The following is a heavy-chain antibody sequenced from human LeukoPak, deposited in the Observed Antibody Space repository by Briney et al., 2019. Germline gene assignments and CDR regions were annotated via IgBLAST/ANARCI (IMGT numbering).Heavy chain of an antibody. J-gene: IGHJ2*01. V-gene: IGHV1-2*02. CDR2: INPNSGGT. CDR1: GYTFTGYY. Sequence: ASVKVSCKASGYTFTGYYMHWVRQAPGQGLEWMGCINPNSGGTNYAQKFQGRVTMTRDTSITTAYMELSRLSSDDTAVYYCARHPGKVTNDWYFDLWGRGTLATVSS. D-gene: IGHD4-23*01. CDR3: ARHPGKVTNDWYFDL.